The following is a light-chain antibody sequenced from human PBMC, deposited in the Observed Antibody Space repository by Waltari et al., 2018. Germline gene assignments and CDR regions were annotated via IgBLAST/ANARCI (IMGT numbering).Light chain of an antibody. CDR3: CSYAGSYTHVV. J-gene: IGLJ2*01. CDR1: SSAVGCYDY. V-gene: IGLV2-11*01. Sequence: QSALTQPRSVSGSPGQSVTISCPRTSSAVGCYDYVSCYQHHPGKAPKLMICNVTKRPSGVPDRFSGSKSGNTASLTISGLQAEDEADYYCCSYAGSYTHVVFGGGTKLTVL. CDR2: NVT.